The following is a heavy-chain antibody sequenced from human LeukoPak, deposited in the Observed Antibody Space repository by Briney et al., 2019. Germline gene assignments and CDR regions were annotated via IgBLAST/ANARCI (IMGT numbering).Heavy chain of an antibody. CDR2: IYTSGST. D-gene: IGHD1-26*01. CDR1: GVSISSYY. J-gene: IGHJ3*02. Sequence: SDTLSLTCTVSGVSISSYYWSWIRQPAGKGLEWIGRIYTSGSTNYNPSLKSRVTMSVDTPKNQFSLKLSSVTAADTAVYYCADGGSYNAFDIWGQGTMVTVSS. CDR3: ADGGSYNAFDI. V-gene: IGHV4-4*07.